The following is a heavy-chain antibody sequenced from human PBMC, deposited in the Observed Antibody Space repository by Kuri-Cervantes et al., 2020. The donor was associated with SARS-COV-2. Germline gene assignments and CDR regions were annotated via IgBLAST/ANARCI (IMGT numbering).Heavy chain of an antibody. D-gene: IGHD3-10*01. CDR2: IKQDGSEK. J-gene: IGHJ4*02. V-gene: IGHV3-7*01. CDR1: GFTFSSYW. CDR3: ARDGDGYMDY. Sequence: GESLKIPCAASGFTFSSYWMGWVRQAPGKGLEWVANIKQDGSEKYYGDSVKGRFTISRDNAKNSLYLQTNSLRAEDTAVYYCARDGDGYMDYWGQGTLVTVSS.